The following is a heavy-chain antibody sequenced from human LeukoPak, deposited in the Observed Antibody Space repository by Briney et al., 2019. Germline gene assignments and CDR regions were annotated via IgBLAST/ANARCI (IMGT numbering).Heavy chain of an antibody. D-gene: IGHD2-15*01. J-gene: IGHJ6*03. Sequence: ASVKVSCKPSGYTFTVYYIHWVRQAPRQGLEWMGWINPTSGATNYAQKFQGRVTMTRDTSISTAYMELNSLRSDDTAVYYCARGVVAATFYYYMDAWGKGTTVTVSS. CDR3: ARGVVAATFYYYMDA. CDR1: GYTFTVYY. CDR2: INPTSGAT. V-gene: IGHV1-2*02.